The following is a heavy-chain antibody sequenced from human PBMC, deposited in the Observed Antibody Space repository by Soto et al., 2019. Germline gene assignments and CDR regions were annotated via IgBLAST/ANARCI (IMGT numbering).Heavy chain of an antibody. Sequence: ASVKVSCKASGYTFTSYDINWVRQSTGQGLEWMGWMNPNSGNTGYAQKFQGRVTMTRNTSISTAYMELSSLRSEDTAVYYCGRRRRTPRTTTGNWFDPWGQGTLVTVSS. CDR3: GRRRRTPRTTTGNWFDP. CDR2: MNPNSGNT. J-gene: IGHJ5*02. D-gene: IGHD2-2*01. CDR1: GYTFTSYD. V-gene: IGHV1-8*01.